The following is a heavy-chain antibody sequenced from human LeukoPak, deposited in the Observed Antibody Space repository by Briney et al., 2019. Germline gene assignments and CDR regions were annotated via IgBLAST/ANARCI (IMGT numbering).Heavy chain of an antibody. J-gene: IGHJ5*02. CDR2: IYYSGST. CDR3: ARHGRRRGAAYYYDSSGYYPNNWFDP. CDR1: GGSISSYH. V-gene: IGHV4-59*08. D-gene: IGHD3-22*01. Sequence: SETLSLTCTVSGGSISSYHWSWIRQPPGKGLECIGFIYYSGSTNYNPSLKSRVTISVDTSKNQFSLKLSSVTAADTAVYYCARHGRRRGAAYYYDSSGYYPNNWFDPWGQGTLVTVSS.